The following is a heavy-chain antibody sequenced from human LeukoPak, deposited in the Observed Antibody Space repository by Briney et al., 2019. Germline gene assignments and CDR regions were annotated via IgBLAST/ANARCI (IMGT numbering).Heavy chain of an antibody. Sequence: GGSLRLSCAASGFTFTGYWMTWVRQAPGKGLEWVATIKNDGSERYYVDSVKGRFTISRDNAKNSLYLHMNSLRADDTAVYYCASFYGSGSYYNFLFDDWGQGTLVIVSS. D-gene: IGHD3-10*01. V-gene: IGHV3-7*01. J-gene: IGHJ4*02. CDR3: ASFYGSGSYYNFLFDD. CDR2: IKNDGSER. CDR1: GFTFTGYW.